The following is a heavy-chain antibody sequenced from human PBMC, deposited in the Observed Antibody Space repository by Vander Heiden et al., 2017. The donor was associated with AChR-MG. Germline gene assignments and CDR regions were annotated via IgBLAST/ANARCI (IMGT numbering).Heavy chain of an antibody. D-gene: IGHD5-18*01. CDR2: SRSKAYGGTT. CDR1: GFTFGDYA. CDR3: TKEGDTAIGAAFDI. V-gene: IGHV3-49*03. J-gene: IGHJ3*02. Sequence: EVQLVESGGGLVQPGRYLRLSCTASGFTFGDYAMVWFRQGPGKGLEWVGFSRSKAYGGTTEYAASVKGRFTISRDDSKSIAYLQMKSMKTEDTAVYYCTKEGDTAIGAAFDIWGQGTMVTVSS.